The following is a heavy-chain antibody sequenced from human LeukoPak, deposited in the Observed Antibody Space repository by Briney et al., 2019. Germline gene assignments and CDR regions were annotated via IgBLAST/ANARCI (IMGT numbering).Heavy chain of an antibody. J-gene: IGHJ4*02. CDR2: IDHSGST. CDR3: ARGFSH. CDR1: GGSFIDYY. D-gene: IGHD3-3*01. V-gene: IGHV4-34*01. Sequence: SETLSLTCAVYGGSFIDYYWSWLRQPPGKGLEWIGEIDHSGSTTYNPSLKSRVTISVDTSKNQFSLKLNSVTAADTAVYYCARGFSHWGQGTLVTVSS.